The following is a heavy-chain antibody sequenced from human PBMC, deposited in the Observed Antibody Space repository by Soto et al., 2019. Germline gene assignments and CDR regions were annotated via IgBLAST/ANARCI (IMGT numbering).Heavy chain of an antibody. CDR3: AGHKSHSDWFDP. CDR1: GGSISSSGYS. Sequence: SETLSLTCTVSGGSISSSGYSWGWTRQPPGKGLEYIGNIYYSGTTYYNPSLKSRVTISVDTSKNQFSLKLSSVTAADTAVYYCAGHKSHSDWFDPWGQGTLVTVSS. V-gene: IGHV4-39*01. J-gene: IGHJ5*02. CDR2: IYYSGTT.